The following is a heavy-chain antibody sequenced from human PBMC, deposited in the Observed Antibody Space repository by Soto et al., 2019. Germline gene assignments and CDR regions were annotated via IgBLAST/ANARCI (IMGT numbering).Heavy chain of an antibody. D-gene: IGHD2-15*01. CDR2: ISYDGSNK. CDR1: GFTFSSYG. V-gene: IGHV3-30*03. CDR3: ATEECGGSCYYYYYGMDV. Sequence: SLRLSCAASGFTFSSYGRYWVRQAPGKGLEWVAVISYDGSNKYYADSVKGRFTISRDNSKNTLYLQMNSLRAEDTAVYYCATEECGGSCYYYYYGMDVWGQATTVTVSS. J-gene: IGHJ6*02.